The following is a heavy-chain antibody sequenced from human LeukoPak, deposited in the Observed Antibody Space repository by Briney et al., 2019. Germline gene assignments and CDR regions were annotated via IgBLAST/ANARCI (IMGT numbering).Heavy chain of an antibody. J-gene: IGHJ4*02. Sequence: SGTLSLTCAVSGGSISSSNWWSWVRQPPGKGLEWIGEIYHSGSTNYNPSLKSRVTISVDKSKNQFSLKLSSVTAADTAVYYCARNIVVVVAATGFGFDYWGQGTLVTVSS. CDR3: ARNIVVVVAATGFGFDY. CDR2: IYHSGST. CDR1: GGSISSSNW. V-gene: IGHV4-4*02. D-gene: IGHD2-15*01.